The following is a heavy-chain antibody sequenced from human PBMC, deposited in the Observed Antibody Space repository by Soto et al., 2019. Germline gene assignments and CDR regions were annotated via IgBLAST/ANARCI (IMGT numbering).Heavy chain of an antibody. J-gene: IGHJ5*01. V-gene: IGHV4-59*01. CDR3: ERDPSGNPTPYRFDS. Sequence: WETLSLTCTVSGGSINKYYWNWIRQPPGKGLEWIGYIYYSGSTNYNPSLKSRVTISVDTSKNQFSLKLRSVNDADTAVYYCERDPSGNPTPYRFDSWGQGALVTVTS. D-gene: IGHD1-1*01. CDR2: IYYSGST. CDR1: GGSINKYY.